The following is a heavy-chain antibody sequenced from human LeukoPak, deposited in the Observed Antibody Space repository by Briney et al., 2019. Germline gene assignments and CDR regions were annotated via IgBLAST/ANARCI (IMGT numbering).Heavy chain of an antibody. V-gene: IGHV4-34*01. D-gene: IGHD3-3*01. CDR2: INHSGST. Sequence: SETLSLTCAVYGGSFSGYYWSWIRQPPGKGLEWIGEINHSGSTNYNPSLKSRVTISVDTSKNQFSLKLSSVTAADTAVYYCASVLETAYDFWINYWGQGTLVTVSS. CDR3: ASVLETAYDFWINY. CDR1: GGSFSGYY. J-gene: IGHJ4*02.